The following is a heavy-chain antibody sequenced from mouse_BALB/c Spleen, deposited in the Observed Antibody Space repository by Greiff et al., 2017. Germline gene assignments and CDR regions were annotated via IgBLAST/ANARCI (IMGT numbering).Heavy chain of an antibody. Sequence: QVQLQQSGPELAKPGASVKMSCKASGYTFTSYWMHWVKQRPGQGLEWIGYINPSTGYTEYNQKFKDKATLTADKSSSTAYMQLSSLTSEDSAVYYCARGGAMDYWGQGTSVTVSS. V-gene: IGHV1-7*01. CDR1: GYTFTSYW. CDR2: INPSTGYT. CDR3: ARGGAMDY. J-gene: IGHJ4*01.